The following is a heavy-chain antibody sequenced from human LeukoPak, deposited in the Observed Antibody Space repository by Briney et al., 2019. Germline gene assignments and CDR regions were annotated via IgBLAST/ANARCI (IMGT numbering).Heavy chain of an antibody. V-gene: IGHV3-48*04. Sequence: PGGSLRLSCAASGFTFSAYSMNWVRQAPGKGLEWVSYISSSGSTIYYADSVKGRFTISRDNAKNSLYLQMNSLRAEDTAVYYCAREMYSSSWFDYWGQGTLVTVSS. CDR3: AREMYSSSWFDY. CDR2: ISSSGSTI. CDR1: GFTFSAYS. J-gene: IGHJ4*02. D-gene: IGHD6-13*01.